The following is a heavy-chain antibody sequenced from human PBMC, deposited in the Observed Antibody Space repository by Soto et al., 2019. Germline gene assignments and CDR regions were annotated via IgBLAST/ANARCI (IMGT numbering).Heavy chain of an antibody. J-gene: IGHJ5*02. D-gene: IGHD2-15*01. CDR1: GFTFSTYW. Sequence: GGSLRLSCAASGFTFSTYWMHWVRQAPGKGLVWVSRINTDGSAPYYADSVKGRFTISRDNAKNTLYLQMNSLRAEDTAVYYCARGYCSGGSCGMGWFDPWGQGTLVTVSS. V-gene: IGHV3-74*01. CDR3: ARGYCSGGSCGMGWFDP. CDR2: INTDGSAP.